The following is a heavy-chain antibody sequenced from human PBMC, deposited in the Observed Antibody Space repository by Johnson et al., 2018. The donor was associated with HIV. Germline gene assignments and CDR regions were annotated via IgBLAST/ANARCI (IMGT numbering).Heavy chain of an antibody. Sequence: VQLVESGGDLVQPGGSLRLSCVGSGFTFSTNWMHWVRQAPGKGLVWVSRINSDGSSTSYADSVKGRFTISRDNSRNTLYLHLNSLRAVDTAVYYCARVRGGWLGHDAFDLWGQGTMVTVSS. D-gene: IGHD6-19*01. CDR2: INSDGSST. J-gene: IGHJ3*01. CDR3: ARVRGGWLGHDAFDL. CDR1: GFTFSTNW. V-gene: IGHV3-74*02.